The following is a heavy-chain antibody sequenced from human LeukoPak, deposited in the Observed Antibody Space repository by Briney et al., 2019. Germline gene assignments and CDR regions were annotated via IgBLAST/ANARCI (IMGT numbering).Heavy chain of an antibody. CDR1: GFTFSDFS. CDR3: ARDRGSSWLDY. D-gene: IGHD6-13*01. J-gene: IGHJ4*02. V-gene: IGHV3-48*01. CDR2: ISSSSGTI. Sequence: PGGSLRLSCAASGFTFSDFSMNWVRPAPGKGLEWLSYISSSSGTIWYADSVKGRFTSSRDNAKNSLYLQMNSLRGEDTAVYYCARDRGSSWLDYWGQGTLVTVSS.